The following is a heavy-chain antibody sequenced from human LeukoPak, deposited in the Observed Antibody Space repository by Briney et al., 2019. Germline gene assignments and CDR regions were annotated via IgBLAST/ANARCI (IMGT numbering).Heavy chain of an antibody. D-gene: IGHD5-18*01. V-gene: IGHV3-30-3*01. CDR3: ARESRADSYGAFDY. CDR1: GFTFSSYA. CDR2: ISYDGSNK. Sequence: PGGSLRLSCAASGFTFSSYAMHWVRQAPGKGLEWVAVISYDGSNKYYADSVKGRFTISRDNSKNTLYLQMNSLRAEDTAVYYCARESRADSYGAFDYWGQGTLVTVPS. J-gene: IGHJ4*02.